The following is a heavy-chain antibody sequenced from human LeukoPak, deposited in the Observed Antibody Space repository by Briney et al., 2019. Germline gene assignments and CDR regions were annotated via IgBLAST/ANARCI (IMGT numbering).Heavy chain of an antibody. V-gene: IGHV1-18*01. Sequence: ASVTVSCKASGYTFNSYGIGWVRQAPRQGLEWMGWITAGNGNTNYAQKVQGRVTMTTDTSTSTAYMELRSLRYDDTDVYFCARDLARGYSYGYNAFDIWGQGTMVTVSS. CDR1: GYTFNSYG. J-gene: IGHJ3*02. CDR2: ITAGNGNT. CDR3: ARDLARGYSYGYNAFDI. D-gene: IGHD5-18*01.